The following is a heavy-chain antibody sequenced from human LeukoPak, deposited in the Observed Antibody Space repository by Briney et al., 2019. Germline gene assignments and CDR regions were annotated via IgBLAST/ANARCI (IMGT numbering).Heavy chain of an antibody. Sequence: GGSLRLSCAASGFTFSSYDMHWVRQATGKGLEWVSAIGTAGDTYYPGSVKGRFTISRENAKNSLYLQMNSLRAGDTAVYYCARGVVVPADYYMDVWGKGTTVTVSS. V-gene: IGHV3-13*01. CDR1: GFTFSSYD. D-gene: IGHD2-2*01. J-gene: IGHJ6*03. CDR3: ARGVVVPADYYMDV. CDR2: IGTAGDT.